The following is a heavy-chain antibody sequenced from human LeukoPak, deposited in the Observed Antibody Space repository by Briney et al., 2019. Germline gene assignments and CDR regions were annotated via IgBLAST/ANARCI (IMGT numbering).Heavy chain of an antibody. CDR1: GGPITEYY. CDR2: IYHTGST. D-gene: IGHD6-19*01. J-gene: IGHJ4*02. CDR3: ARDRGSTGYYYLDS. V-gene: IGHV4-59*01. Sequence: SETLSLTCSVSGGPITEYYWSWIRQPPGKGLEWIGYIYHTGSTNYSPSLKSRVTMSVDASRNQFSLKLVSVTAADTAAYYCARDRGSTGYYYLDSWGQGTLVTVSS.